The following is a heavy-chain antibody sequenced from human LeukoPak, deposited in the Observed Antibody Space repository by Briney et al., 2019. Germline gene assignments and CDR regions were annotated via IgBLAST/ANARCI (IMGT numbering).Heavy chain of an antibody. CDR2: ISSSGSTI. D-gene: IGHD3-9*01. CDR1: GFTFSDYY. J-gene: IGHJ6*01. Sequence: AGSLTLSCAASGFTFSDYYISWVRQSPEGGLEWVSYISSSGSTIYYADSVKGRFTISRDNAKNSLYLQMNSLRDEDTAVYYCARASPLYDILPGSIPAHRDQYYYGMDVWGQGTTVTVSS. V-gene: IGHV3-11*01. CDR3: ARASPLYDILPGSIPAHRDQYYYGMDV.